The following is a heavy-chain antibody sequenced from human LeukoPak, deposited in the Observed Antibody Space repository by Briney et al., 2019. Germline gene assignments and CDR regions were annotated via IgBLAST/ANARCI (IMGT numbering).Heavy chain of an antibody. J-gene: IGHJ4*02. CDR2: ISYDGSNK. CDR1: GFTFSSYG. CDR3: AKHDCSSSGFDY. V-gene: IGHV3-30*18. Sequence: GGSLRLSCAASGFTFSSYGMHWVRQAPGKGLEWVAVISYDGSNKYYADSVRGRFTISRDNSKNTLFLQMNSLRAEDTAVYHCAKHDCSSSGFDYWGQGTLVTVSS. D-gene: IGHD4-11*01.